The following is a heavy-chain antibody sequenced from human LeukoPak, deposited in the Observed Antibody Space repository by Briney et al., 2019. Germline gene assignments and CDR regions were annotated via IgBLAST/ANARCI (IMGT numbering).Heavy chain of an antibody. D-gene: IGHD3-10*01. V-gene: IGHV4-39*07. J-gene: IGHJ4*02. CDR1: GGSISSSSYY. CDR3: ARTGGDVLLWFGESKRKYYFDY. CDR2: IYYSGST. Sequence: SETLSLTCTVSGGSISSSSYYWGWIRQPPGKGLEWIGSIYYSGSTYYNPSLKSRVTISVDTSKNQFSLKLSSVTAADTAVYYCARTGGDVLLWFGESKRKYYFDYWGQGTLVTVSS.